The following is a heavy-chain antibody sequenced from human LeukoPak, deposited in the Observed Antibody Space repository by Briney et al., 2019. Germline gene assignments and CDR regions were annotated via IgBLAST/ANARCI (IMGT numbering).Heavy chain of an antibody. Sequence: GGSLRLSCAASGFTFSSYAMSWVRQAPGKGLEWVSAISDSGGSTYYADSVKGRFTISRDNSKNTLYLQMNSLRAEDTAVYYCAKNRVVVPAAMRSWGQGTLVTVSS. CDR1: GFTFSSYA. CDR2: ISDSGGST. D-gene: IGHD2-2*01. V-gene: IGHV3-23*01. CDR3: AKNRVVVPAAMRS. J-gene: IGHJ5*02.